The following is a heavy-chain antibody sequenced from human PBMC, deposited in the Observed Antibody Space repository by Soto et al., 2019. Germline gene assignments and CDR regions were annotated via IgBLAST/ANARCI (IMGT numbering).Heavy chain of an antibody. Sequence: GGSLRLFCAASGFTVSSNYMSRVRQAPGKGLGWGSVIHCGGSTYYADSGKGRFTISGDNHKCTLYRQMNSLRAEDTAVYYRAIDVLEYYGSGSTKRGAGEIWAQGTMATV. CDR2: IHCGGST. CDR1: GFTVSSNY. J-gene: IGHJ3*02. V-gene: IGHV3-53*05. CDR3: AIDVLEYYGSGSTKRGAGEI. D-gene: IGHD3-10*01.